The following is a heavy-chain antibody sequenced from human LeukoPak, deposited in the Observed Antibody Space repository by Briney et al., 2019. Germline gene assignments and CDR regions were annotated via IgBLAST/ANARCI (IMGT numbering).Heavy chain of an antibody. J-gene: IGHJ4*02. CDR1: GVTLSNYG. D-gene: IGHD3-22*01. CDR2: ISDSGGRT. CDR3: AKRGVVIRVILVGFHKEAYYFDS. Sequence: GGSLRLSCAVSGVTLSNYGVSWVRQAPGKGLEWVAGISDSGGRTNYADSVKGRFTISRDNPKNTIYLQMNSLRAEDTAVYFCAKRGVVIRVILVGFHKEAYYFDSWGQGALVTVSS. V-gene: IGHV3-23*01.